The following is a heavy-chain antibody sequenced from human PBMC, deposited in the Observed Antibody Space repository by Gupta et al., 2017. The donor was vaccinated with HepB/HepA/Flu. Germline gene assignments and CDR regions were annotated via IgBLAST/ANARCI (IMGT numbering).Heavy chain of an antibody. D-gene: IGHD1-14*01. CDR3: VRGTGTIDY. Sequence: EVEVLESGGDLLQPGGSLRLSCTASGFTFRSHAMNWVRQAPGKGLEWVSLISNTGAATYYADSVKGRFTVSRDNSKDTLYLQMNSLRSEDTAVYYCVRGTGTIDYWGQGTLVIVSS. CDR1: GFTFRSHA. V-gene: IGHV3-23*01. J-gene: IGHJ4*02. CDR2: ISNTGAAT.